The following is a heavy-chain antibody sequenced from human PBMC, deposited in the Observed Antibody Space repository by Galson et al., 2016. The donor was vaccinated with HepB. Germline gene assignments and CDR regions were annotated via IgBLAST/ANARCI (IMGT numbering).Heavy chain of an antibody. D-gene: IGHD3-22*01. CDR1: GYTFTKYW. J-gene: IGHJ5*02. CDR3: ARDNSMMETSWWFDP. Sequence: SVKVSCKASGYTFTKYWVHWVRQAPGQGLEWMGLINPSGTSRRYAEKFHGRVTLTRDTSTSTDYMELSSLRSEDTAVYYCARDNSMMETSWWFDPWGQGTLVTVPS. CDR2: INPSGTSR. V-gene: IGHV1-46*01.